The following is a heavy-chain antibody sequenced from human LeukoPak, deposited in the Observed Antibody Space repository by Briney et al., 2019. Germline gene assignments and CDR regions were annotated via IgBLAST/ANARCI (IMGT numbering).Heavy chain of an antibody. CDR2: IYSGGST. J-gene: IGHJ4*02. CDR1: GFTVSSDY. Sequence: PGGSLRLSCAASGFTVSSDYMSWVRQAPGKGLEWVSVIYSGGSTYYADSVKGRFTISRDNSKNTLYLQMGSLRAEDVAVYYCARVSSSSGNDYWGQGTLVTVSS. D-gene: IGHD6-6*01. CDR3: ARVSSSSGNDY. V-gene: IGHV3-53*05.